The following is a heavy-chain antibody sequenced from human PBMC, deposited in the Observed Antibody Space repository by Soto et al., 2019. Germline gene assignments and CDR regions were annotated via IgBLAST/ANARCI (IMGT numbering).Heavy chain of an antibody. J-gene: IGHJ4*02. D-gene: IGHD3-10*01. CDR2: IGTTGDI. CDR3: VRDSPATVRGISFDY. V-gene: IGHV3-13*01. CDR1: GFTFSSYD. Sequence: PGGSLRLSCAASGFTFSSYDMHWVRQATGKGLEWVSAIGTTGDIYYPGSVKGRFTISRENAKNSLYLQMDSLRAEDTAVYYCVRDSPATVRGISFDYWGPGTLVTVSS.